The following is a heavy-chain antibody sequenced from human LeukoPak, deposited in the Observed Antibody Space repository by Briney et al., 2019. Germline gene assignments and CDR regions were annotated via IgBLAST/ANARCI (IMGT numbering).Heavy chain of an antibody. D-gene: IGHD1-26*01. CDR1: GFTFSNYW. CDR2: SDGGGSST. Sequence: GGSLRLSCAASGFTFSNYWMHWVRQVPGKGLVWVSRSDGGGSSTSYADSVKGRFSISRDNAKSILYLQMNSLRAEDTAVYYCASGTIVGARGADNWGQGTLVTVSS. CDR3: ASGTIVGARGADN. V-gene: IGHV3-74*01. J-gene: IGHJ4*02.